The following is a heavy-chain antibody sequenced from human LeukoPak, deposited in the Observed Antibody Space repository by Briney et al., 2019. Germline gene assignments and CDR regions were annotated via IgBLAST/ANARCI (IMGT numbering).Heavy chain of an antibody. CDR1: GFTFSDYY. D-gene: IGHD1-26*01. CDR2: ISSSGSTI. V-gene: IGHV3-11*01. Sequence: GGSLRLSCAASGFTFSDYYMSWIRQAPGKGLEWVSYISSSGSTIYYADSVKGRFTISRDNAKNSLYLQMNSLRAEDTALYYCAKDMGIVGATFYYWGQGTLVTVSS. J-gene: IGHJ4*02. CDR3: AKDMGIVGATFYY.